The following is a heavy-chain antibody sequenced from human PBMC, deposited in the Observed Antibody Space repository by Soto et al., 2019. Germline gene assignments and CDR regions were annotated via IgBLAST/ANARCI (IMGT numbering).Heavy chain of an antibody. D-gene: IGHD6-19*01. Sequence: GESLKISCKGSGYSFTSYWIGWVRQMPGKGLEWMGIIYPGDSDTRYSPSFQGQVTISADKSISTAYLQWSSLKASDTAMYYCARHLISSGWPSPNFDYWGQGALVTVSS. CDR1: GYSFTSYW. CDR3: ARHLISSGWPSPNFDY. V-gene: IGHV5-51*01. CDR2: IYPGDSDT. J-gene: IGHJ4*02.